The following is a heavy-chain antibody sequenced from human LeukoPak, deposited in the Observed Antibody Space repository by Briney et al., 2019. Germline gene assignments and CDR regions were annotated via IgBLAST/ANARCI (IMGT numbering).Heavy chain of an antibody. D-gene: IGHD6-13*01. J-gene: IGHJ4*02. V-gene: IGHV3-20*04. CDR2: IDRNGDST. Sequence: GGSLRLSCAASGFTFDDYGMSWVRQAPGKGLEWVSGIDRNGDSTGYADSVEGRFTISRDNAKNSLYLQMNSLRAEDTAVYYCARDGPVAAAGQRLDYWGQGTLVTVSS. CDR3: ARDGPVAAAGQRLDY. CDR1: GFTFDDYG.